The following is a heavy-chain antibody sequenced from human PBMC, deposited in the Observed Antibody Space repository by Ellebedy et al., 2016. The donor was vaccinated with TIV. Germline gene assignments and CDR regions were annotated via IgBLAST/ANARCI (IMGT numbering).Heavy chain of an antibody. CDR3: AKDTGHSGYDSAMEY. CDR1: GFTFATYL. J-gene: IGHJ4*02. V-gene: IGHV3-7*01. CDR2: VKQDGTEK. D-gene: IGHD5-12*01. Sequence: GESLKTSCAASGFTFATYLLNWVRQAPGKGLEWVANVKQDGTEKQYVESVKGRFSISRDNGKNSLYLQMNSLRAEDTAVYYWAKDTGHSGYDSAMEYWGQGTLVTVS.